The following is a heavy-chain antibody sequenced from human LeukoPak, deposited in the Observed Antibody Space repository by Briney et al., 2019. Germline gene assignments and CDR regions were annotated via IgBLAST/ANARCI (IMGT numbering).Heavy chain of an antibody. Sequence: PSETLSLTCAVYGGSFSGYYWSWIRQPPGKGLEWIGEINHSGSTNYNPSLKSRVTISVDTSKNQFSLKLSSVTAADTAVYYCARGAMYYYDSSGSREDYYGMDVWGQGTTVTVSS. D-gene: IGHD3-22*01. CDR2: INHSGST. J-gene: IGHJ6*02. V-gene: IGHV4-34*01. CDR1: GGSFSGYY. CDR3: ARGAMYYYDSSGSREDYYGMDV.